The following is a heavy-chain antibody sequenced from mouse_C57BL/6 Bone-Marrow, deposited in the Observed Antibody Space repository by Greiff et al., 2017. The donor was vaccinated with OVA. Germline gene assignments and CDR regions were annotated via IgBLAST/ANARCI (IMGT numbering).Heavy chain of an antibody. Sequence: QVQLQQPGAELVRPGSSVKLSCKASGYTFTSYWMHWVKQRPIQGLEWIGNIDPSDSETHYNQKFKDKATLTIDKSSSTAYMQLSSLTSDDSAVYYCAREDYDGYYGAMDYWGQGPSVTVSS. V-gene: IGHV1-52*01. D-gene: IGHD2-3*01. CDR1: GYTFTSYW. CDR3: AREDYDGYYGAMDY. J-gene: IGHJ4*01. CDR2: IDPSDSET.